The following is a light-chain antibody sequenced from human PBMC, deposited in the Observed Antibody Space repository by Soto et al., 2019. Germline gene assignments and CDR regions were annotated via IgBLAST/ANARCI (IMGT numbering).Light chain of an antibody. J-gene: IGLJ1*01. CDR2: EVS. CDR3: SSYAGSNNFV. V-gene: IGLV2-8*01. CDR1: ISDVGGYNY. Sequence: QSALTQPPSASGSPGQSFTIACTGTISDVGGYNYVSWYQQHPGKAPKLMIYEVSKRPSGVPDRFSGSKSGNTASLTVSGLQAEDEADYYCSSYAGSNNFVFGTGTKVTVL.